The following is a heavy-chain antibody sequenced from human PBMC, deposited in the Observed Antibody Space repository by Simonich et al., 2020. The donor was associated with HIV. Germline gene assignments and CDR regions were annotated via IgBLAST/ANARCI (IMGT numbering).Heavy chain of an antibody. CDR2: INHSGST. D-gene: IGHD2-2*01. CDR1: GGSFSGYY. V-gene: IGHV4-34*01. Sequence: QVQLQQWGAGLLKPSETLSLTCAVYGGSFSGYYWSWIRQPPGKGLEVIGEINHSGSTNYNPSLKSRVTLSVDTSKNQFSLKLSSVTAADTAVYYCARGFYQRLYYFDYWGQGTLVTVSS. J-gene: IGHJ4*02. CDR3: ARGFYQRLYYFDY.